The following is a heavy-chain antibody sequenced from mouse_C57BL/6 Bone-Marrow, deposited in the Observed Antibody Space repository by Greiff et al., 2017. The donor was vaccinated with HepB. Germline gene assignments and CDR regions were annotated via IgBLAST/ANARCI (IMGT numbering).Heavy chain of an antibody. CDR1: GYTFTNYW. D-gene: IGHD2-4*01. Sequence: QVQLQQSGAELVRPGTSVKMSCKASGYTFTNYWIGWAKQRPGHGLEWIGDIYPGGGYTNYNEKFKGKATLTADKSSSTAYMQFSSLTSEDSAIYYCARCAYDYARLYYFDYWGQGTTLTVSS. CDR3: ARCAYDYARLYYFDY. V-gene: IGHV1-63*01. CDR2: IYPGGGYT. J-gene: IGHJ2*01.